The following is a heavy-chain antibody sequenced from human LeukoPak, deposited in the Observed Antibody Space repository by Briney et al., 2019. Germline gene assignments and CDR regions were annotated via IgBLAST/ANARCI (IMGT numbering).Heavy chain of an antibody. V-gene: IGHV1-46*01. CDR3: AREPYGSGSYDAFDI. CDR2: INPSGGST. Sequence: GASVKVSCKASGYTFTSYYMHWVRQAPGQGLEWMGIINPSGGSTSYAQKFQGRVTMTRDTSTSTVYMELSSLRSEDTAVYYCAREPYGSGSYDAFDIWGQGTMVTVSS. J-gene: IGHJ3*02. CDR1: GYTFTSYY. D-gene: IGHD3-10*01.